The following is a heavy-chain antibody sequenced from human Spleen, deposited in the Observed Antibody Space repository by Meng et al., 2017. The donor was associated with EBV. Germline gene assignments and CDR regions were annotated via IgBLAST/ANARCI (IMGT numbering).Heavy chain of an antibody. V-gene: IGHV1-69*06. Sequence: QLHLVQSGAEVRRPGSSVNVSCKASGGTFNDYAFSWVRQAPGQGLEWMGGIIPVFGTAYYAQKFQGRVTITAYKSTNTAYLEVSSLRSDDTAVYYCAANYGCDGGGCYRFDYWGQGTLVTVSS. D-gene: IGHD2-21*01. J-gene: IGHJ4*02. CDR2: IIPVFGTA. CDR1: GGTFNDYA. CDR3: AANYGCDGGGCYRFDY.